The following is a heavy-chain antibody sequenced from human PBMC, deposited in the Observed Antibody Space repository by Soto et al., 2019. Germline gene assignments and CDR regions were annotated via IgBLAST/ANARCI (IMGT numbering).Heavy chain of an antibody. Sequence: EVQLVESGGGLVKPGGSLRLSCAASGFTFSSYSMNWVRQAPGKGLEWVSSISSSSSYIYYADSVKGRFTISRDNAKNSLYLQMNRLRAEDTAVYYCARDDVGATPPDYWGQGTLVTVSS. CDR2: ISSSSSYI. CDR1: GFTFSSYS. CDR3: ARDDVGATPPDY. V-gene: IGHV3-21*01. J-gene: IGHJ4*02. D-gene: IGHD1-26*01.